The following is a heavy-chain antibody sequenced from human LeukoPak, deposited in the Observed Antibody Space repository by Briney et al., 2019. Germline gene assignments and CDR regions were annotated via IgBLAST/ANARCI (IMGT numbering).Heavy chain of an antibody. V-gene: IGHV1-8*01. Sequence: ASVKVSCKASGYTFTSYDINWVRQATGQGLEWIGWMNPNSGNTGYAQKFQGRVTMTRNTSISTAYMELSSLRSEDTAVYYCARGQSPRKKLEMSRLGFDYWGQGTLVTVSS. CDR3: ARGQSPRKKLEMSRLGFDY. J-gene: IGHJ4*02. CDR1: GYTFTSYD. CDR2: MNPNSGNT. D-gene: IGHD5-24*01.